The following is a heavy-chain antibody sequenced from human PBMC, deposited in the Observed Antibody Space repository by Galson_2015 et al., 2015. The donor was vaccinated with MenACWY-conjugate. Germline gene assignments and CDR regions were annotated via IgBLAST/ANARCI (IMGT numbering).Heavy chain of an antibody. Sequence: SLRLSCAASGFTFSNFWMSWVRQAPGKGLVWVSIIYSGGNTYYADSVKGRFTISRDNSKNTLYLQMNSLRAEDTAVYYCARDRRFSSRGVVTSSRMDVWGQGTTVTVSS. D-gene: IGHD3-10*01. V-gene: IGHV3-53*01. J-gene: IGHJ6*02. CDR3: ARDRRFSSRGVVTSSRMDV. CDR1: GFTFSNFW. CDR2: IYSGGNT.